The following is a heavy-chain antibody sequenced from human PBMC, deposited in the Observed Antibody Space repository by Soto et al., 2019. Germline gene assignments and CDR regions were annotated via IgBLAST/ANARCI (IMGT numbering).Heavy chain of an antibody. J-gene: IGHJ3*02. CDR3: ARSWDIVATIFAFEI. D-gene: IGHD5-12*01. V-gene: IGHV3-53*01. Sequence: GGSLRLSCAASGFTVSSNYMSWVRQAPGKGLEWVSVIYSGGSTYNADSVKGRVTISRDNSKKTLYLQMNSLRAEDTTVYYCARSWDIVATIFAFEIWGQGTMVTVSS. CDR2: IYSGGST. CDR1: GFTVSSNY.